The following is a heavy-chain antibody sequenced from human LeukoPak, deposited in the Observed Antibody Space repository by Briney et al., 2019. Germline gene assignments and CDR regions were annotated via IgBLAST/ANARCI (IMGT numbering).Heavy chain of an antibody. Sequence: PSQTLSLTCTVSGGSISSGSYYWSWIRQPAGKGLEWIGRIYTSGSTNYNPSLKSRVTISVDTSKNQFSLKLSSVTAADTAVYYCARAPHPSGCWYRSEYFDYWGQGTLVTVSS. CDR3: ARAPHPSGCWYRSEYFDY. D-gene: IGHD6-13*01. CDR1: GGSISSGSYY. J-gene: IGHJ4*02. V-gene: IGHV4-61*02. CDR2: IYTSGST.